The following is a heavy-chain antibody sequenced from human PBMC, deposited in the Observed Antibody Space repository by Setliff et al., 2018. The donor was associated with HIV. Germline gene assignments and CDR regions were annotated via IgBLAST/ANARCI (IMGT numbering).Heavy chain of an antibody. CDR2: IYYSGST. CDR3: ARERVTGNYYYYYMDV. J-gene: IGHJ6*03. D-gene: IGHD1-20*01. V-gene: IGHV4-39*07. CDR1: GVSTSSSSYY. Sequence: SETLSLTCTVSGVSTSSSSYYWGWIRQPPGKGLDWIGYIYYSGSTYYNPSLKSRVTMSVDTSTSRLSLKVHSVTAADTAVYYCARERVTGNYYYYYMDVWGKGTTVTVSS.